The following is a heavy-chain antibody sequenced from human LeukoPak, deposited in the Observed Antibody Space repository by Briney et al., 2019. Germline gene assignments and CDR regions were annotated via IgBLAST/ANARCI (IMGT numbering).Heavy chain of an antibody. CDR3: ARDFRRVAARLLAYYYYMDV. J-gene: IGHJ6*03. CDR1: GYTFTSYG. CDR2: ISAYNGNT. Sequence: ASVKVSCEASGYTFTSYGISWVRQAPGQGLEWMGWISAYNGNTNYAQKLQGRVTMTTDTSTSTAYMELRSLRSDDTAVYYCARDFRRVAARLLAYYYYMDVWGKGTTVTVSS. V-gene: IGHV1-18*01. D-gene: IGHD6-6*01.